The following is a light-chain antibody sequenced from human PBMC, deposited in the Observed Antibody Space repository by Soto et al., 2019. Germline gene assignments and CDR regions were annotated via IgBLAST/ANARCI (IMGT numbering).Light chain of an antibody. V-gene: IGKV3-20*01. Sequence: EIVLTQSPGTLSLSPGERATLSCRASQTVSSSYLAWYQQKLDQAPRLLIYGASNRATGIPDRFSGSGSGTDFTLTISRLEPEDFAVYYCQQYGSSPRTFGQGTKVDIK. CDR2: GAS. CDR1: QTVSSSY. J-gene: IGKJ1*01. CDR3: QQYGSSPRT.